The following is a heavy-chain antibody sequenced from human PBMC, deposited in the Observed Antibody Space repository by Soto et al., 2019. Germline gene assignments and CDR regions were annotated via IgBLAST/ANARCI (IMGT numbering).Heavy chain of an antibody. CDR2: IYKPGNP. V-gene: IGHV4-30-4*01. Sequence: TLSLTCTVSGGSISDDSDWSWIRQTPGEGLRGIGYIYKPGNPYSNPPLRSRVSISVDQSKSPFSLKLISVTAADPAVYFCARDEYQLLSSVSWFDSWGQGTLVTVSS. CDR3: ARDEYQLLSSVSWFDS. CDR1: GGSISDDSD. D-gene: IGHD2-2*01. J-gene: IGHJ5*01.